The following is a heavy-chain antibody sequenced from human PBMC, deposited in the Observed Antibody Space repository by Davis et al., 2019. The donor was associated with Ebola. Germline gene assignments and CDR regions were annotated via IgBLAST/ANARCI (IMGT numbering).Heavy chain of an antibody. D-gene: IGHD3-10*01. CDR3: ARGNGQNYGSALDY. V-gene: IGHV3-30-3*01. CDR2: ISYNGVSK. J-gene: IGHJ4*02. Sequence: GSLRLSCAASGFIFSNYAMHWVRQAPGKGLEWVAVISYNGVSKNCADSVKGRFTVSRDNSKNTLYLEMNSLRVEDTAVYYCARGNGQNYGSALDYWGQRTLVTVSS. CDR1: GFIFSNYA.